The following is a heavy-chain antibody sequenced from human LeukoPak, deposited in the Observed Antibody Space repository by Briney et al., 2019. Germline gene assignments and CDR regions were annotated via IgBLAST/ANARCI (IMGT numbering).Heavy chain of an antibody. CDR1: GFTLSNYW. CDR2: IKSDGSTT. J-gene: IGHJ4*02. Sequence: GGSLRLSCAASGFTLSNYWMHWVRQPPGKGLVWVSHIKSDGSTTNYADSVEGRFTISRDNAKNTLYLQMNSLRAEDTAVYYCARGESRSGFEYWGQGTLVTVSS. V-gene: IGHV3-74*01. D-gene: IGHD3-3*01. CDR3: ARGESRSGFEY.